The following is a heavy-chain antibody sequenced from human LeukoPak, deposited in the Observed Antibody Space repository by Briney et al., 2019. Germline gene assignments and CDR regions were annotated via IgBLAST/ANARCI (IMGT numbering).Heavy chain of an antibody. J-gene: IGHJ4*02. CDR3: ARSVSDYYDSRVFDY. CDR2: ITASGGNT. D-gene: IGHD3-22*01. CDR1: GFTFSNYA. Sequence: PGGTLRLSCAASGFTFSNYAMSWVRQAPGKGLEWVSAITASGGNTNFTHSVKGRFTISRDNAKNSLYLQMNSLRAEDTAVYYCARSVSDYYDSRVFDYWGQGTLVTVSS. V-gene: IGHV3-23*01.